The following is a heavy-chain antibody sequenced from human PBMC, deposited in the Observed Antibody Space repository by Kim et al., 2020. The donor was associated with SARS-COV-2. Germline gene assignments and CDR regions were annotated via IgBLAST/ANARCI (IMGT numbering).Heavy chain of an antibody. CDR1: GGSITGYY. J-gene: IGHJ4*02. CDR3: ARDPEHDTSAYFDY. V-gene: IGHV4-59*01. Sequence: SETLSLTCTVSGGSITGYYWNWIRQSPGKGLEWIGSMHYSGNTKYNPSLKSRVTTSLDTSKNQFSLNLSSVTAADTAVYYCARDPEHDTSAYFDYWGQGALVTVSS. D-gene: IGHD3-9*01. CDR2: MHYSGNT.